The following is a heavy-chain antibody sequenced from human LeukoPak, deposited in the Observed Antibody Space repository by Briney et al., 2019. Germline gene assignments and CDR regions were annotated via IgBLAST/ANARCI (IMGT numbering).Heavy chain of an antibody. D-gene: IGHD6-6*01. CDR3: ARDPRYSSSSPYYFDY. V-gene: IGHV1-2*02. CDR2: INPNSGGT. Sequence: ASVKVSCKPSGYTFTVYYMHWVRQAPGQGLEWMGWINPNSGGTNYAQKFQGRVTMTRDTSISTAYMELSRLRSDDTAVYYCARDPRYSSSSPYYFDYWGQGTLVTVSS. J-gene: IGHJ4*02. CDR1: GYTFTVYY.